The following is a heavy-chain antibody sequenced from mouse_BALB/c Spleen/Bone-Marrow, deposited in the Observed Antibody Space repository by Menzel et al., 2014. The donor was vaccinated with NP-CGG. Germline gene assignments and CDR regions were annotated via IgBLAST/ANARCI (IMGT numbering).Heavy chain of an antibody. CDR2: IYYSGTI. CDR1: GISITTGNYR. J-gene: IGHJ2*01. V-gene: IGHV3-5*02. CDR3: ARGAMITTGYFDY. D-gene: IGHD2-4*01. Sequence: EVKVVESGPGLVKPSQPVSLTCTVTGISITTGNYRWSWIRQFPGNKLEWIGYIYYSGTITYNPSLTSRTTITRDTSKNQFFLEMNSLTAEDTATYYCARGAMITTGYFDYWGQGTTLTVSS.